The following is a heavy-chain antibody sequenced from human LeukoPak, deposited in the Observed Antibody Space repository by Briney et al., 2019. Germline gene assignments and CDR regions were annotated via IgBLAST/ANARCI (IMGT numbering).Heavy chain of an antibody. CDR2: ISGSGGST. Sequence: GSLRLSCAASGFTFSSYAMSWVRQAPGKGLEWVSGISGSGGSTYYADSVKGRFTISRDNSKNTLYLQMNSLRAEDTAVYYCAKDKKGYCSSASCTYFDYWGQGTLVTVSS. D-gene: IGHD2-2*01. CDR3: AKDKKGYCSSASCTYFDY. V-gene: IGHV3-23*01. CDR1: GFTFSSYA. J-gene: IGHJ4*02.